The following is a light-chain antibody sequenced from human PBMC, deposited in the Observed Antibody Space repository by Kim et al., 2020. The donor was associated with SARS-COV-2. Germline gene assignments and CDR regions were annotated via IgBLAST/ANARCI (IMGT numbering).Light chain of an antibody. CDR1: SGSIASNY. CDR3: QSYDSSNPLVV. V-gene: IGLV6-57*03. CDR2: EDN. Sequence: NLMLTQPHSVSESPGKTVTISCTRSSGSIASNYVQWYQQRPGSAPTTVIYEDNQRPSGVPDRFSGSIDSSSNSASLTISGLKTEDEADYNCQSYDSSNPLVVFGGGTQLTVL. J-gene: IGLJ2*01.